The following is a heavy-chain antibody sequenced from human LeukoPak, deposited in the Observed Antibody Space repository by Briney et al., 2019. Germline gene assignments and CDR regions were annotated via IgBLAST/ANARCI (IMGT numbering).Heavy chain of an antibody. CDR3: ARAGSGSNYDH. D-gene: IGHD3-10*01. J-gene: IGHJ5*02. CDR2: ISPDGGTT. CDR1: GFTFRIYV. V-gene: IGHV3-64*02. Sequence: PGGSLRLSCAASGFTFRIYVMHWVRQTPGKGLEYVSAISPDGGTTYYADSVKGRFTISRDNSKNTLFLQMGSLRADDMAVYYCARAGSGSNYDHWGLGTLVTVSS.